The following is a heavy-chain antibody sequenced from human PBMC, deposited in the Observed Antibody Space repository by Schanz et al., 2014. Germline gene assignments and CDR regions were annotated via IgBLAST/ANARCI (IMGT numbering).Heavy chain of an antibody. D-gene: IGHD2-2*02. CDR2: VNHGGYT. CDR3: ARDWVVPAAIGEGNWNYDN. J-gene: IGHJ4*02. Sequence: QVQLQQWGAGLLKPSETLSLTCAFSGGSFSGYWWTWVRQSPGKGLEWIGEVNHGGYTNYNPSLKRRATVAVDMSKKQFSLRLSFVPAADTAVYYCARDWVVPAAIGEGNWNYDNWGQGTLVTVSS. V-gene: IGHV4-34*01. CDR1: GGSFSGYW.